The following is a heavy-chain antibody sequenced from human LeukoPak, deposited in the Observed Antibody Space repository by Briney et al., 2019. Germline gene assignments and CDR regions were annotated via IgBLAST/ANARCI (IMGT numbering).Heavy chain of an antibody. Sequence: GGSLRLSCAASGFTFSTNWMSWVRQAPGKGLEWVANIKQDGSDKYYPDSVKGRFTISRDNAKNSLYLQMNSLRAEDTAVYYCARDYTEVPFDYWGQGAMLRVSS. CDR3: ARDYTEVPFDY. D-gene: IGHD3-16*01. V-gene: IGHV3-7*01. CDR1: GFTFSTNW. CDR2: IKQDGSDK. J-gene: IGHJ4*02.